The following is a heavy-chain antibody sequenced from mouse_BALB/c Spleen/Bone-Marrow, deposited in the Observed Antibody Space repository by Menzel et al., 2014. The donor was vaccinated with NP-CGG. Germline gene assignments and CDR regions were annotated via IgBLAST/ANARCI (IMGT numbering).Heavy chain of an antibody. CDR1: GFSLTDYG. CDR2: IWGGGNT. V-gene: IGHV2-6-5*01. CDR3: AKHRLTYYAMDY. J-gene: IGHJ4*01. D-gene: IGHD1-3*01. Sequence: VMLVESGPGLVAPSQSLSITCTVSGFSLTDYGVSWIRQPPGKGLEWLGVIWGGGNTYYNSALKSRLSISKDNSKSQVFLKMNSLQTDDAAMYYCAKHRLTYYAMDYWGQGTSVTVSS.